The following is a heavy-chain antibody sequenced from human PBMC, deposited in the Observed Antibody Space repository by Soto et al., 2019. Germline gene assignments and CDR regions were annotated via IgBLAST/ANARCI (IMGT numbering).Heavy chain of an antibody. J-gene: IGHJ4*02. D-gene: IGHD7-27*01. CDR2: IWYDGSNK. CDR1: GFTFSSYG. CDR3: ARGLSGDYFDY. V-gene: IGHV3-33*01. Sequence: GGSLRLSCAASGFTFSSYGMHWVRQAPGKGLEWVAVIWYDGSNKYYADSVKGRFTISRDNSKNTLYLQMNSLRAEDTAVYYCARGLSGDYFDYWGQGTLVTVSS.